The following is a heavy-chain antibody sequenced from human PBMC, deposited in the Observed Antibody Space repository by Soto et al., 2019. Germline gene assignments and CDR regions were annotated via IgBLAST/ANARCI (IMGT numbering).Heavy chain of an antibody. CDR1: GFTFSSYA. D-gene: IGHD6-19*01. V-gene: IGHV3-23*01. CDR3: AKGKTSGWYYFDY. J-gene: IGHJ4*02. Sequence: PGGALRLSCVASGFTFSSYAMSWVCQAPGKGLEWVSRISASGRDTYYADSVKDRFTISRDSFKNTLYLQMNSLRAEDTGTYYCAKGKTSGWYYFDYWGQGALVTVSS. CDR2: ISASGRDT.